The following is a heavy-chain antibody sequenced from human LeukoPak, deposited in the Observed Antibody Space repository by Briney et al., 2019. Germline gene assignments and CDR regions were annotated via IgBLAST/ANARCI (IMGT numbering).Heavy chain of an antibody. J-gene: IGHJ4*02. CDR1: GYSISSGYY. D-gene: IGHD2-2*01. V-gene: IGHV4-38-2*02. CDR2: IYHSGST. CDR3: ARDVVAARGSFDH. Sequence: SETLSLTCTVSGYSISSGYYWGWIRQPPGKGLEWIGSIYHSGSTNYNPSLKSRVTMSVDMSKNQFSLKLRSVTAADTAVYYCARDVVAARGSFDHWGQGTLVTASS.